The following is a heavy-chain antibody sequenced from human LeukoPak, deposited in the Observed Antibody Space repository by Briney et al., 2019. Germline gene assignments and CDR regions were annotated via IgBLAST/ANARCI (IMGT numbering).Heavy chain of an antibody. CDR3: ARDWSSGVVINGWLDP. CDR2: INPNSGGT. J-gene: IGHJ5*02. Sequence: ASVKVSCKASGYTFTGYYMHWVRQAPGQGLEWMGWINPNSGGTNYAQKFQGRVTMTRDTSISTAYMELSRLRSDDTAVYYCARDWSSGVVINGWLDPWGQGTLVTVSS. CDR1: GYTFTGYY. D-gene: IGHD3-3*01. V-gene: IGHV1-2*02.